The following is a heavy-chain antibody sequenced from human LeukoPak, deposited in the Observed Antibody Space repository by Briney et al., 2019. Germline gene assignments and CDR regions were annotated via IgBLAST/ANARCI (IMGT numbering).Heavy chain of an antibody. V-gene: IGHV4-39*07. CDR2: IYHSGST. CDR3: ARVVQSTDSSGFYLPEYFQH. CDR1: GGSISSSSYY. Sequence: SETLSLTCTVSGGSISSSSYYWGWIRQPPGKGLEWIGSIYHSGSTYYNPSLKSRVTISVDTSKNQFSLKLRSVTAADTAVYYCARVVQSTDSSGFYLPEYFQHWGQGTLVTVSS. D-gene: IGHD3-22*01. J-gene: IGHJ1*01.